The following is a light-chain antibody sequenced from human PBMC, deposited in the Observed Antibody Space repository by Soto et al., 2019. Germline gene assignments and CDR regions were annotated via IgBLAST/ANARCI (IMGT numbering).Light chain of an antibody. J-gene: IGKJ2*01. CDR1: QSVSSNY. CDR3: QQYGSSPYT. V-gene: IGKV3-20*01. CDR2: GAS. Sequence: LTQSPGTLSLSPGERASLSCRASQSVSSNYLVWYQQKPGQAPKLLMSGASSRATGIPDRFSGSGSGTDFTLTISRLEPEDFAVYYCQQYGSSPYTFGQGTKLEIK.